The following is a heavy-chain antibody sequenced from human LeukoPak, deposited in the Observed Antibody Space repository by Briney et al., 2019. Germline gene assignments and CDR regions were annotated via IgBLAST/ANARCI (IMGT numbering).Heavy chain of an antibody. Sequence: ASVKVSCKASGYTFTSYAMHWVRQAPGQRLEWMGWINAGNGNTKYSQKFQGRVTITRDTSASTAYMELSSLRSEDTAVYYCARGSGSYYGDFDYWGQGTLVTVSS. CDR3: ARGSGSYYGDFDY. D-gene: IGHD1-26*01. CDR1: GYTFTSYA. CDR2: INAGNGNT. V-gene: IGHV1-3*01. J-gene: IGHJ4*02.